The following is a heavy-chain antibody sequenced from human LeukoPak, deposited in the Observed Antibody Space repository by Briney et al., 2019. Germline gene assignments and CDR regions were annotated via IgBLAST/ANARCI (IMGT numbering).Heavy chain of an antibody. CDR1: GGSFSGYY. CDR3: ARYCSSTSYFDY. Sequence: PSETLSLTCAVYGGSFSGYYWSWIRQPPGKGLEWIGEINHSGSTNYNPSLKSRVTISVDTSKNQFSLKLSSVTAADTAVYYCARYCSSTSYFDYWGQGTLVTVSS. CDR2: INHSGST. J-gene: IGHJ4*02. D-gene: IGHD2-2*01. V-gene: IGHV4-34*01.